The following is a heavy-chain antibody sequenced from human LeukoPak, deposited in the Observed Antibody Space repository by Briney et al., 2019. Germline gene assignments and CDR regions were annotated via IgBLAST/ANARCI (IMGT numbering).Heavy chain of an antibody. CDR2: ISSSSSYI. CDR3: ARDFSSGWYTGIGY. CDR1: GFTFSDYY. D-gene: IGHD6-19*01. J-gene: IGHJ4*02. Sequence: GGSLRLSCAASGFTFSDYYMSWIRQAPGKGLEWVSSISSSSSYIYYADSVKGRFTISRDNAKNSLYLQMNSLRAEDTAVYYCARDFSSGWYTGIGYWGQGTLVTVSS. V-gene: IGHV3-11*06.